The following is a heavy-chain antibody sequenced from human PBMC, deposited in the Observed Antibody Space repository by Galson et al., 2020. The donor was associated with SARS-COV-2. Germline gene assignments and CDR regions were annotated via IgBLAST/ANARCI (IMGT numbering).Heavy chain of an antibody. D-gene: IGHD3-10*01. CDR3: ASDTMVRGVIIWRYAFDI. CDR1: GFTFSSYS. Sequence: GESLKISCAASGFTFSSYSMNWVRQAPGKGLEWVSYISSSSSTIYYADSVKGRFTISRDNAKNSLYLQMNSLRAEDTAVYYCASDTMVRGVIIWRYAFDIWGQGTMVTVSS. CDR2: ISSSSSTI. V-gene: IGHV3-48*01. J-gene: IGHJ3*02.